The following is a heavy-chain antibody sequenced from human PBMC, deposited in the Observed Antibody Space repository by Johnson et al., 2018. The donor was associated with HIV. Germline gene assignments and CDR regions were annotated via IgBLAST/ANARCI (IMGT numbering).Heavy chain of an antibody. CDR1: GFTFSSYG. CDR3: AKGLYYGGSGDYAFDM. D-gene: IGHD2-21*01. Sequence: VQLVESGGGVVQPGRSLRLSCAASGFTFSSYGMHWVRQAPGKGLEWVAVVSYDGSERYYADSVKGRFTISRDSSKNTLYLQMSGLRVEDTAVYYCAKGLYYGGSGDYAFDMWGQGTMVTVSS. V-gene: IGHV3-30*19. CDR2: VSYDGSER. J-gene: IGHJ3*02.